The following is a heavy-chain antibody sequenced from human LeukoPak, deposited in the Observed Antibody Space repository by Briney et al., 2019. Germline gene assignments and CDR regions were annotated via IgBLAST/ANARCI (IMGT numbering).Heavy chain of an antibody. CDR2: IKPDGSAQ. CDR3: ARANNSSWHN. V-gene: IGHV3-7*01. J-gene: IGHJ4*02. D-gene: IGHD6-13*01. Sequence: GGSLRLSCATSGFTFSSNWMSWVRHVPGRGLDWVANIKPDGSAQYYAASVKGRFTVSRDNAKNSLSLQMNSLRVEDTAVYYCARANNSSWHNWGQGTLVTVSA. CDR1: GFTFSSNW.